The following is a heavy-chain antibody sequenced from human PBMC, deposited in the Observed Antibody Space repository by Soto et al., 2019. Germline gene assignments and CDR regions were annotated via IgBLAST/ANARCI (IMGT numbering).Heavy chain of an antibody. D-gene: IGHD5-12*01. V-gene: IGHV4-34*01. Sequence: QVQLQQGGAGLLKPSETLSLNCAVTGGSLSGYYWCLIRQPPGKGLEWIGEVKDGGHTNYSPSLRDRVTISSGASNRQFSLRLNSVAAADMGVYYCARGQEGVVATHWDQGSLVTVSS. CDR2: VKDGGHT. CDR3: ARGQEGVVATH. J-gene: IGHJ4*02. CDR1: GGSLSGYY.